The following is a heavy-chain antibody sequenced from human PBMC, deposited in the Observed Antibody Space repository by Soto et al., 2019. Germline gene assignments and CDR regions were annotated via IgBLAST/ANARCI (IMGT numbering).Heavy chain of an antibody. CDR1: GFTLSDHY. D-gene: IGHD3-9*01. CDR3: ARGFATTGYLVDY. J-gene: IGHJ4*02. CDR2: SRDKAQGYST. Sequence: GGSLRLSCARSGFTLSDHYIDWVRQAPGKGLEWVGRSRDKAQGYSTAYAASVKGRFTTSRDESKNSVYLQMNSLRGEDTAVYFCARGFATTGYLVDYWGQGTLVTVSS. V-gene: IGHV3-72*01.